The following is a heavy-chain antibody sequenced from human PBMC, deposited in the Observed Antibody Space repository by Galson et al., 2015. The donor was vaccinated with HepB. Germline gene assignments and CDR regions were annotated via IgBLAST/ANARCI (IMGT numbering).Heavy chain of an antibody. D-gene: IGHD6-13*01. CDR3: ARGGSSWDEGDYYYYGMDV. CDR1: GFTVSSNY. V-gene: IGHV3-53*01. Sequence: SLRLSCAASGFTVSSNYMSWVRQAPGKGLEWVSVIYSGGSTYYADSVKGRFTISRDNSKNTLYLQMNSLRAEDTAVYYCARGGSSWDEGDYYYYGMDVWGQGTTVTVSS. CDR2: IYSGGST. J-gene: IGHJ6*02.